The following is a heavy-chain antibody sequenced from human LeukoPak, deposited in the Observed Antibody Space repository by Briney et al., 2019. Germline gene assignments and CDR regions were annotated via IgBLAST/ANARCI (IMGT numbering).Heavy chain of an antibody. CDR2: MNPNSGNT. D-gene: IGHD3-16*02. V-gene: IGHV1-8*01. CDR3: ARGPYYDYVWGSYRFDWFDP. J-gene: IGHJ5*02. CDR1: GYTFTSYD. Sequence: GASVKVSCKASGYTFTSYDINWVRQATGQGLEWMGWMNPNSGNTRYAQKFQGRVTITRDTSASTAYMELSSLRSEDTAVYYCARGPYYDYVWGSYRFDWFDPWGQGTLVTVSS.